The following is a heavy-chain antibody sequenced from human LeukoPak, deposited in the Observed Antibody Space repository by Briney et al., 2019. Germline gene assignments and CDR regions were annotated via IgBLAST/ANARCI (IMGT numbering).Heavy chain of an antibody. CDR2: IWYDESNE. J-gene: IGHJ4*02. V-gene: IGHV3-33*01. CDR1: GFRLSSHA. CDR3: ARDGELLGYYFDL. D-gene: IGHD1-7*01. Sequence: GGSLRLSCTASGFRLSSHAMHWVRQGPGKGLEWVAVIWYDESNESYADSVKGRFTVSRDNSKNTVYLQMHRLRADDTVVYFCARDGELLGYYFDLWGQGTPVTVSS.